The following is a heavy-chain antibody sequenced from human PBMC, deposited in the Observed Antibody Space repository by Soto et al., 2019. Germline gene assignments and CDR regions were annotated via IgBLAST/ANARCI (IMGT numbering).Heavy chain of an antibody. Sequence: QVQLVESGGGVVQPGRSLRLSCAASGFTFSSYGMHWVRQAPGKGLEWVAVIWYDGSNKYYADSVKGRFTISRDNSKNTLYLQMNSLSAEDTAVYYCARESGGSSAADYWGQGTLVTVSS. CDR2: IWYDGSNK. CDR3: ARESGGSSAADY. V-gene: IGHV3-33*01. D-gene: IGHD2-15*01. J-gene: IGHJ4*02. CDR1: GFTFSSYG.